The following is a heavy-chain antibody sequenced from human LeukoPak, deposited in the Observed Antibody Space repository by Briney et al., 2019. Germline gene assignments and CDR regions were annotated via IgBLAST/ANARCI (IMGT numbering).Heavy chain of an antibody. J-gene: IGHJ3*02. Sequence: KSSETLSLTCAVYGGSFSGYYWSWIRQPPGKGLEWIGEINHSGSTNYNPSLKSRVTISVDTSKNQFSLKLSSVTAADTAVYYCARGGRLYYYDSSGYYSRKARHAFDIWGQGTMVTVSS. CDR2: INHSGST. CDR3: ARGGRLYYYDSSGYYSRKARHAFDI. D-gene: IGHD3-22*01. CDR1: GGSFSGYY. V-gene: IGHV4-34*01.